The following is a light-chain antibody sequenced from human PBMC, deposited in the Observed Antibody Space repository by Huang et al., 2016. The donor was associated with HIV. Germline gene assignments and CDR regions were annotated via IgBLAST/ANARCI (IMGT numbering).Light chain of an antibody. CDR1: AGVSNN. CDR2: GAS. CDR3: QQYNNWPPWT. V-gene: IGKV3D-15*01. Sequence: IVMTQSPATLSVSPGERATLSCRASAGVSNNVAWYQQRPGHTPRLLIHGASTRHTGIPAKFSGRGSGTEFTLTITSLQPEDSAVYYCQQYNNWPPWTFGPGTQVEI. J-gene: IGKJ1*01.